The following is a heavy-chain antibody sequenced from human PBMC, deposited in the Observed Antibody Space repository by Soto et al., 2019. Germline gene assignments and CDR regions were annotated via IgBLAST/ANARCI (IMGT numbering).Heavy chain of an antibody. CDR2: IYHSGST. CDR1: GGSISSGGYS. Sequence: PSETLSLTCAVSGGSISSGGYSWSWIRQPPGKGLEWIGYIYHSGSTYYNPSLKSRVTISVDRSKNQFSLKLSSVTAADTAVYYCARAFHPTIFGAYYYYGMDVWGQGTTVTVSS. J-gene: IGHJ6*02. D-gene: IGHD3-3*01. CDR3: ARAFHPTIFGAYYYYGMDV. V-gene: IGHV4-30-2*01.